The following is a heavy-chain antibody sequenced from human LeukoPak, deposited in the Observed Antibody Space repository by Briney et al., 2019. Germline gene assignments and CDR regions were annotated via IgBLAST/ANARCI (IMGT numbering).Heavy chain of an antibody. Sequence: ASVKVSCKASGYTFTGYYMHWVRQAPGQGLEWMGWINPNSGGTNYAQKFQGRVTMTRDTSISTAYMELSRLRSDDTAVYYCAIELIRYFDYTSDVWGQGTTVTVSS. D-gene: IGHD3-9*01. CDR3: AIELIRYFDYTSDV. J-gene: IGHJ6*02. CDR2: INPNSGGT. CDR1: GYTFTGYY. V-gene: IGHV1-2*02.